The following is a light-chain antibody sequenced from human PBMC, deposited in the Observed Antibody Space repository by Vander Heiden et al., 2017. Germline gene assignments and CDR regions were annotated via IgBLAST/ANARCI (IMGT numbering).Light chain of an antibody. CDR1: NIGSKS. CDR2: YDS. Sequence: SYVLTPPPSVSVAPGKTARITWGGNNIGSKSVHWYQQKPGQAPVLVIYYDSDRPSGIPERFSGSNSGNTATLTISRVEAGDEADYYCQVWDSSSDHAWVFGGGTKLTVL. V-gene: IGLV3-21*04. J-gene: IGLJ3*02. CDR3: QVWDSSSDHAWV.